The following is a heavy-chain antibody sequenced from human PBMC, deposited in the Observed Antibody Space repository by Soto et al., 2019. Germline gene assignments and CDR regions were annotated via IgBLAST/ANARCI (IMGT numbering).Heavy chain of an antibody. V-gene: IGHV3-23*01. CDR2: ISGSGGST. CDR1: GFTFSSYA. D-gene: IGHD2-2*01. CDR3: AKGPFVPATAKGAFDI. Sequence: GGSLRLSCAASGFTFSSYAMSWVRQAPGKGLEWVSAISGSGGSTYYADSVKGRFTISRDNSKNTLYLQMNSLRAEDTAVYYCAKGPFVPATAKGAFDIWGQGTMVTVSS. J-gene: IGHJ3*02.